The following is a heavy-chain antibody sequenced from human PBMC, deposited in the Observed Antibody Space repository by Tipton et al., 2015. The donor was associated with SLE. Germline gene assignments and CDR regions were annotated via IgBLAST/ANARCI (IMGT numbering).Heavy chain of an antibody. Sequence: SLRLSCAASGFTFSSYEMNWVRQAPGKGLEWVSYISSSGSTIYYADSVKGRFTISRDNAKNSLYLQMNSLRAEDTAVYYCARVDYSRDGDNQYFDYWGQGTLVTVSS. CDR2: ISSSGSTI. D-gene: IGHD5-24*01. CDR3: ARVDYSRDGDNQYFDY. J-gene: IGHJ4*02. CDR1: GFTFSSYE. V-gene: IGHV3-48*03.